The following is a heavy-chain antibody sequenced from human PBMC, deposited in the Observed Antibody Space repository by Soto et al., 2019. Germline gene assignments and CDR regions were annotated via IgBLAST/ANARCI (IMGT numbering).Heavy chain of an antibody. V-gene: IGHV1-69*02. CDR1: VGTFSDYN. CDR2: IIPKLGIT. CDR3: ARVEGTRTTNFYHYMDV. D-gene: IGHD2-8*01. J-gene: IGHJ6*03. Sequence: VQLVQSGAEVKRPGSSMKVSCKAPVGTFSDYNIAWVRQARGQGLEWMGRIIPKLGITNYAHKFQDRVRMTADKATSTAYMELTSLRYEDTAVYFCARVEGTRTTNFYHYMDVWGEGTSVTVS.